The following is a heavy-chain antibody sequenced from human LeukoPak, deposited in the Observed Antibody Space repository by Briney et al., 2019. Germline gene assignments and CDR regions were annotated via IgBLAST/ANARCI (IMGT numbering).Heavy chain of an antibody. Sequence: SETLSLTCTVSGGSISSSNYYWSWIRQPAGKGLEWIGRIYTSGSTNYNPSLKSRVTISLATSQNQFSLKLSSVTAADTAVYYCARGPMYTSGWYVYWGQGTLVTVSS. CDR3: ARGPMYTSGWYVY. V-gene: IGHV4-61*02. CDR1: GGSISSSNYY. J-gene: IGHJ4*02. D-gene: IGHD6-19*01. CDR2: IYTSGST.